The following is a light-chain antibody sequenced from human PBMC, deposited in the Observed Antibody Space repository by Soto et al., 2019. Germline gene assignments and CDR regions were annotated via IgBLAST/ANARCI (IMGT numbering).Light chain of an antibody. CDR2: RDS. V-gene: IGLV3-9*01. CDR1: NIGSKN. Sequence: SYELTQPLSVSVALGPSARITRGGNNIGSKNVHWYQQKPGQAPVLVIYRDSNRPSGIPERFSGSNSGNTATLTISRAQAGDEADYYCQVWDSSVVFGGGTKLTLL. CDR3: QVWDSSVV. J-gene: IGLJ2*01.